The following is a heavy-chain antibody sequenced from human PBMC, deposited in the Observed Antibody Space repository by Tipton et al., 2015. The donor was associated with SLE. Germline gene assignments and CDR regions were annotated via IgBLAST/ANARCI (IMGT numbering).Heavy chain of an antibody. CDR1: GGSISSYY. CDR3: ARGGVTGYYFDY. Sequence: TLSLTCTVSGGSISSYYWSWIRQPPGKGLEWIGYIYTSGSTNYNPSLKSRVTISVDTSKNQFSLKLSSVTAADTAVYYCARGGVTGYYFDYWGQGTLVTVSS. J-gene: IGHJ4*02. D-gene: IGHD5-18*01. CDR2: IYTSGST. V-gene: IGHV4-4*09.